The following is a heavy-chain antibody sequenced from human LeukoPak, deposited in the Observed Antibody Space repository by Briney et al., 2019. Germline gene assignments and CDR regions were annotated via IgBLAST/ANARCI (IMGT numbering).Heavy chain of an antibody. D-gene: IGHD2-21*01. CDR1: GGSFSGYY. J-gene: IGHJ6*02. Sequence: SETLSLTCAVYGGSFSGYYWSWIRQPPGKGLEWIGYIYYSGSTNYNPSLKSRVTISVDTSKNQFSLKLSSVTAADTAVYYCARRDYYYYGMDVWGQGTTVTVSS. CDR3: ARRDYYYYGMDV. V-gene: IGHV4-59*08. CDR2: IYYSGST.